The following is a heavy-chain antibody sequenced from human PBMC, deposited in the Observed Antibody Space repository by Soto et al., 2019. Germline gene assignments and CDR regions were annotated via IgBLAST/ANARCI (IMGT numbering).Heavy chain of an antibody. Sequence: QLQLQESGSGLVKRSQTLSLTCAVSGGSISSGGYSWTWIRQPPGKGLEWIGYIYDSGSTYYNPSLKSRVTISVDRSKKQFSLKLSSVTAADTAVYYCARDREAVAGHWYFDLWGRGTLVAVSS. V-gene: IGHV4-30-2*01. J-gene: IGHJ2*01. CDR3: ARDREAVAGHWYFDL. CDR2: IYDSGST. CDR1: GGSISSGGYS. D-gene: IGHD6-19*01.